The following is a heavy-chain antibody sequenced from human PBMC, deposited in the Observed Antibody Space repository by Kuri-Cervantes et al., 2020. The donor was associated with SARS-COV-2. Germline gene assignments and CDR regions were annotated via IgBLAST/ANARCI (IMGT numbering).Heavy chain of an antibody. CDR2: IYYSGST. V-gene: IGHV4-31*03. CDR1: GGSISSGDYY. CDR3: ARESVGRITIFGVFTRYGMDV. J-gene: IGHJ6*02. D-gene: IGHD3-3*01. Sequence: LRLSCTVSGGSISSGDYYWSWIRQHPGKGLEWIGYIYYSGSTYYNPSLKSRVTISVDTSKNQFSLKLSSVTAADTAVYYCARESVGRITIFGVFTRYGMDVWGQGTTVTVSS.